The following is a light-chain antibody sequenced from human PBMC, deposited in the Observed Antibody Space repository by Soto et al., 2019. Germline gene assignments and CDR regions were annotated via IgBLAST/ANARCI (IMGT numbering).Light chain of an antibody. CDR2: GAF. CDR1: QSVVTSW. CDR3: LQYDDSSWT. J-gene: IGKJ1*01. Sequence: ELVLTQSPGTLSLFPGEGATLSCRASQSVVTSWLAWYQQKPGQPPRLLIYGAFYRATGIPDRFSGSGSGTDFTLSISRLEPEDFAVYYCLQYDDSSWTFGQGTKVEV. V-gene: IGKV3-20*01.